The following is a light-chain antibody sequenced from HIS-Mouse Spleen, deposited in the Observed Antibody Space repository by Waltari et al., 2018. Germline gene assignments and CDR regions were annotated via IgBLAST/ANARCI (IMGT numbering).Light chain of an antibody. CDR2: EVS. CDR3: SSYAGSNNYV. J-gene: IGLJ1*01. CDR1: SSDVGGYNY. V-gene: IGLV2-8*01. Sequence: QSALTQPHSASGSPGQSVTISCTGTSSDVGGYNYVTWYQQHPGKAPNLMIYEVSKRPSGVPDRFSGSKSGNTASLTVSGLQAEDEADYYCSSYAGSNNYVFGTGTKVTVL.